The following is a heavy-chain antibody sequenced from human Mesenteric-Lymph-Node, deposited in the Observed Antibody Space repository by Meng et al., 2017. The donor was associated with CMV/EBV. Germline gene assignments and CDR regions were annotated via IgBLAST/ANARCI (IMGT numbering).Heavy chain of an antibody. CDR1: GFTFSDYY. CDR3: ATGDSGSTGAFDI. J-gene: IGHJ3*02. V-gene: IGHV3-11*01. CDR2: ISSSGSTI. D-gene: IGHD3-10*01. Sequence: DSGFTFSDYYMSWIRQAPGKGLEWVSYISSSGSTIYYADSVKGRFTISRDNAKNSLYLQMNSLRAEDTAVYYCATGDSGSTGAFDIWGQGTMVTVSS.